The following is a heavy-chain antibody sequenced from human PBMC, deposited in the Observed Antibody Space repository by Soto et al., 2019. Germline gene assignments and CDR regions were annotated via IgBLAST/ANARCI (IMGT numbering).Heavy chain of an antibody. CDR2: IIPIFGTA. CDR3: ARGLKRGCSSTSCYARDWFDP. Sequence: QVQLVQSGAEVKKPGTSVKVSCKASGGTFSSYVISWVRQAPGQGLEWMGGIIPIFGTANYAQKFQGRVTITADESTCTAYMELSSLRSEDTAVYYCARGLKRGCSSTSCYARDWFDPWGQGTLVTVSS. J-gene: IGHJ5*02. CDR1: GGTFSSYV. V-gene: IGHV1-69*01. D-gene: IGHD2-2*01.